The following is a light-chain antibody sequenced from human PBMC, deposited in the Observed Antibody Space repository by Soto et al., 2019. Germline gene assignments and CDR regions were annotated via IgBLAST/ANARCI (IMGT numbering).Light chain of an antibody. CDR3: AAWDDSLKV. CDR2: RNN. V-gene: IGLV1-47*01. Sequence: QSVLTQPPSASGTPGQRVTISCSGSSSNIGSNYVYWYQQLPGTAPKLLIYRNNQRPSGVSDRFSGSKSGTSASLAISGLRSEDEADYYCAAWDDSLKVFGTGTRSPS. CDR1: SSNIGSNY. J-gene: IGLJ1*01.